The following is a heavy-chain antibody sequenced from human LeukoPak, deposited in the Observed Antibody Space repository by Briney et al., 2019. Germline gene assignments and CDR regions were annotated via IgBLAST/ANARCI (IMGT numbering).Heavy chain of an antibody. Sequence: SETLSLTCYVSGDSISSSYYWGWIRQPPGKGLEWIGSISHSGNTYYNPSLKSRVTISVDTSKNQFSLKLSSVTAADTAVYYCARRLLLPLRAFDPWGQGTLVTVSS. D-gene: IGHD3-22*01. V-gene: IGHV4-38-2*01. CDR3: ARRLLLPLRAFDP. J-gene: IGHJ5*02. CDR1: GDSISSSYY. CDR2: ISHSGNT.